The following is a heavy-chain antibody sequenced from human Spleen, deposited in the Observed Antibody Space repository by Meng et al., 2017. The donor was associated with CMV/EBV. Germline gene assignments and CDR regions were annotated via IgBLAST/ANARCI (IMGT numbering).Heavy chain of an antibody. V-gene: IGHV3-11*04. CDR3: ARDHYDYVWGSYHY. J-gene: IGHJ4*02. CDR1: GFTFSDYY. D-gene: IGHD3-16*02. CDR2: ISSSGSTI. Sequence: SLRLSCAASGFTFSDYYMSWIRQAPGKGLEWVSYISSSGSTIYYADSVKGRFTISRDNGKNSLYLQMNSLRAEDTAVYYCARDHYDYVWGSYHYWGQGTLVTVSS.